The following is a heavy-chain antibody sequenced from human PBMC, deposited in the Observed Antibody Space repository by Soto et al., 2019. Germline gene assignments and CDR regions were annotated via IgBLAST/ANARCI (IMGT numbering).Heavy chain of an antibody. Sequence: QVQLVQSGAEVKKPGASVKVSCKASGYIFTNYAIHWVRQAPGQRLEWMGWINAGNGNTKYSLKFQGRVTITRDTSASTAYMELSSLRSEDTAVYYCARGDYYDIHDYWGQGTLVTVSS. V-gene: IGHV1-3*01. CDR2: INAGNGNT. CDR3: ARGDYYDIHDY. CDR1: GYIFTNYA. D-gene: IGHD3-22*01. J-gene: IGHJ4*02.